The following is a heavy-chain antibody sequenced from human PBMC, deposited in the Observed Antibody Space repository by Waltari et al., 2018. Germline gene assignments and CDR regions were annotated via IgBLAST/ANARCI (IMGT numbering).Heavy chain of an antibody. CDR2: ISYSGETI. Sequence: EVQLVESGGDLVQPGWSLRLSCAVSGFIFSGYEMSWVRQAPGKGLEWISYISYSGETIHYADSVQGRFTTSRDHSKNSLILQMDSLRAEDTAIYYCARDHYMDVWGKGTTVTVSS. CDR1: GFIFSGYE. CDR3: ARDHYMDV. J-gene: IGHJ6*03. V-gene: IGHV3-48*03.